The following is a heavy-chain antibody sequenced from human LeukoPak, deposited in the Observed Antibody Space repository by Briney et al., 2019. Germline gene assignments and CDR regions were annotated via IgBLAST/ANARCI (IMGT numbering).Heavy chain of an antibody. CDR2: IYYSGSTNSGST. Sequence: SETLSLTCTVSGGSISSFYWSWIRQPPGKGLEWIGYIYYSGSTNSGSTNYNPSLKSRVTISVDTSKSQFSLKLSSVTAADTAVYYCARHTEGLVVDYWGQGTLVTVSS. CDR1: GGSISSFY. D-gene: IGHD2-15*01. V-gene: IGHV4-59*08. CDR3: ARHTEGLVVDY. J-gene: IGHJ4*02.